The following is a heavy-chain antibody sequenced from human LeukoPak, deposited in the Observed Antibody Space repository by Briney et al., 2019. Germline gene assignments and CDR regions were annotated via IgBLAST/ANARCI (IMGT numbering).Heavy chain of an antibody. CDR1: GGTLSSFA. D-gene: IGHD4-11*01. CDR2: IIPIFGTA. CDR3: ARAGDDYSPDY. V-gene: IGHV1-69*05. J-gene: IGHJ4*02. Sequence: SVKVSCKASGGTLSSFAINLVRQAPGQGLEWMGGIIPIFGTANYAQKFQGRVTITTDESTSTAYMELSSLRSEDTAVYYCARAGDDYSPDYWGQGTLVTVSS.